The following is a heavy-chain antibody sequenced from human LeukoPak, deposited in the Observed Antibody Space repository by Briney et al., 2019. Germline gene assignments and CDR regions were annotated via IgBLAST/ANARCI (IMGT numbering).Heavy chain of an antibody. V-gene: IGHV3-23*01. CDR1: GFTFSNYA. Sequence: PGGSLRLSCAASGFTFSNYAMSWVRQAPGKGLEWVSAISGSGGTTYYADSVKGRFTVSRDNSKNTLYLQMNSLMAEDTAVYYWAATGHRGYHGNNYSDFDYGGREPLVTVSS. CDR2: ISGSGGTT. CDR3: AATGHRGYHGNNYSDFDY. J-gene: IGHJ4*02. D-gene: IGHD5-24*01.